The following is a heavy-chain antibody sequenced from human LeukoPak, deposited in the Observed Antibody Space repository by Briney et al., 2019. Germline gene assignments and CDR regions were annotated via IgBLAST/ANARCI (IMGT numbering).Heavy chain of an antibody. Sequence: PGRSLRLSCAASGFTFSSYGMHWVRQAPGKGLEWVAVIWYDGSNKYYAYSVKGRFTISRDSSENTMYLQMNRQGLKDEDVYDCSRDYYGSGSPRIYNWFDPWGQGTLVTVSS. D-gene: IGHD3-10*01. V-gene: IGHV3-33*01. CDR2: IWYDGSNK. CDR3: SRDYYGSGSPRIYNWFDP. J-gene: IGHJ5*02. CDR1: GFTFSSYG.